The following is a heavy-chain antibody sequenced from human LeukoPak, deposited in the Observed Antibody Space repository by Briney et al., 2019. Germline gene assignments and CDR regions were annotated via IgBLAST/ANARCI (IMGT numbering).Heavy chain of an antibody. CDR2: IDPSDSYT. D-gene: IGHD1-1*01. J-gene: IGHJ4*02. CDR3: ARHDSDRNWKSVDY. Sequence: GESLQISCQGSGYSFTSYWISWVRQMRGKGLEWMGRIDPSDSYTNYSPSFQGHVTISADKSIRTAYLQWSSLKASDTAMYYCARHDSDRNWKSVDYWGQGTLVTVSS. V-gene: IGHV5-10-1*01. CDR1: GYSFTSYW.